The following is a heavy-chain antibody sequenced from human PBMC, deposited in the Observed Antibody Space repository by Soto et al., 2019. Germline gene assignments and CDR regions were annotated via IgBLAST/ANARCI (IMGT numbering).Heavy chain of an antibody. J-gene: IGHJ5*02. CDR1: GDSITSNVW. D-gene: IGHD2-15*01. Sequence: SETLSLTCAVSGDSITSNVWWSWIRQSPGKGLEWIGEAYHSGNTYYNPSLKSRLTISVDKSKNQFSLNLSSVTAADTAVYYCARQDRVVAEGRWFDPWGQGTLVTVSS. V-gene: IGHV4-4*02. CDR2: AYHSGNT. CDR3: ARQDRVVAEGRWFDP.